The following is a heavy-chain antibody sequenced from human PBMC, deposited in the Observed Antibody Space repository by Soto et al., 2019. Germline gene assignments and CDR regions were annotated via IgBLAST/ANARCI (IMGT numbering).Heavy chain of an antibody. CDR3: ARGGGFCGADCYKGGIDY. CDR2: ISYEGSDK. CDR1: GFTSIPYT. D-gene: IGHD2-21*02. V-gene: IGHV3-30-3*01. J-gene: IGHJ4*02. Sequence: QVQLVESGGGVGQPGRSLSPPCPASGFTSIPYTIHWVRQPPGKGLEWGAVISYEGSDKNYADSVRGRFTISRDNSKNTLFLQMNSLRAEDTALYYCARGGGFCGADCYKGGIDYWGQGALVTVSS.